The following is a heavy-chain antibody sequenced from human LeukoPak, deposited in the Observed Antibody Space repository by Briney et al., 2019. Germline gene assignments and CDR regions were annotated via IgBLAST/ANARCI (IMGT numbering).Heavy chain of an antibody. J-gene: IGHJ5*02. Sequence: GGSLRLSCAASGFTFSSYWMSWVRQAPGKGLEWVANIKQDGSEKYYVDSVKGRFTISRDNAKNSLYLQMNSLRAEDTAVYYCARGGSSGWPNWFDPWGQGTLVTVSS. CDR1: GFTFSSYW. CDR3: ARGGSSGWPNWFDP. D-gene: IGHD6-19*01. V-gene: IGHV3-7*01. CDR2: IKQDGSEK.